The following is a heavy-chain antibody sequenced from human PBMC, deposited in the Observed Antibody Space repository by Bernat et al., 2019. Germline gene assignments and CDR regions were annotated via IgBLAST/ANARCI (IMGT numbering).Heavy chain of an antibody. J-gene: IGHJ5*02. CDR2: IYHSGST. Sequence: QVQLQESGPGLVKPSETLSLTCAVSGYSISSGYYWGWIRQPPGKGLEWIGSIYHSGSTYYNPSLKSRVTISVDTSKNQFSRKLSSVTAADTAVYYCARDEGGVTGTTSVDPWGQGTLVTVSS. CDR1: GYSISSGYY. CDR3: ARDEGGVTGTTSVDP. D-gene: IGHD1-7*01. V-gene: IGHV4-38-2*02.